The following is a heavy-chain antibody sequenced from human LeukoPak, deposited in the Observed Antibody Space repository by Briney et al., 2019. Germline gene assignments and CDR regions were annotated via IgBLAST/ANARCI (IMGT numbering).Heavy chain of an antibody. CDR1: GYTFTGYY. Sequence: ASVKVSCKASGYTFTGYYMHWVRQAPGQGLEWMGWINPNSGGTNYAQKFQGRVTMTRDTSISTAYMELSRLRSDDTAVYYCARVWGSSPQLGYWGQGTLVTVSS. D-gene: IGHD6-6*01. CDR3: ARVWGSSPQLGY. J-gene: IGHJ4*02. CDR2: INPNSGGT. V-gene: IGHV1-2*02.